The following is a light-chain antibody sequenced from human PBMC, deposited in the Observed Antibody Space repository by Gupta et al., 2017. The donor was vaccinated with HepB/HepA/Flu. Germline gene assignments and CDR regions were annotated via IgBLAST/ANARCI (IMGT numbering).Light chain of an antibody. CDR2: DNT. V-gene: IGLV1-40*01. CDR3: QSYDSRLDYV. CDR1: SSNIGAGYD. J-gene: IGLJ1*01. Sequence: QSVLTQPPSVSGAPGQRVTIPCTGRSSNIGAGYDVHWYQQLPGTAPKLLIYDNTNRPSGVPDRFSGSKSGTSASLAITGLQAEDEADYYCQSYDSRLDYVFGTGTTVTVL.